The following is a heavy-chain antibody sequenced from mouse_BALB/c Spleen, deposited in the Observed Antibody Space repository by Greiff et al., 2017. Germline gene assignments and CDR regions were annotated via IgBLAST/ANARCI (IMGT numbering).Heavy chain of an antibody. CDR2: IYPGDGDT. CDR1: GYTFTSYW. Sequence: QVQLKQSGAELARPGASVKLSCKASGYTFTSYWMQCVKQRPGQGLEWIGAIYPGDGDTRYTQKFKGKATLTADKSSSTAYMQLSSLASEDSAVYYCARSELGVFDYWGQGTTLTVSS. V-gene: IGHV1-87*01. D-gene: IGHD4-1*01. J-gene: IGHJ2*01. CDR3: ARSELGVFDY.